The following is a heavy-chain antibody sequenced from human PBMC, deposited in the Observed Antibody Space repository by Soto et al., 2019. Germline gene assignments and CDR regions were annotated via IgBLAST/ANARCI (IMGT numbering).Heavy chain of an antibody. D-gene: IGHD4-17*01. J-gene: IGHJ4*02. CDR1: GGSISSSSYY. CDR2: IYYSGST. V-gene: IGHV4-39*01. Sequence: SETLSLTCTVSGGSISSSSYYWGWIRQPPGKGLEWIGSIYYSGSTYYNPSLKSRVTISVDTSKNQFSLKLSSVTAADTAVYYCAGHLLTDYGDYTPDYWGQGTLVTVSS. CDR3: AGHLLTDYGDYTPDY.